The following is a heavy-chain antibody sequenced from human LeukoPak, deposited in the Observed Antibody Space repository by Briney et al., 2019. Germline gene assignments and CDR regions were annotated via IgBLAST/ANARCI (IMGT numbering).Heavy chain of an antibody. Sequence: GGSLRLSCAASGFTFSSYAMSWVRQAPGKGLEWVSSISGSDSSTYYADSVKGRFTISRDDSKNTLSLQMNGLRPEDTAVYYCAKSWGSTRPYYNYMDVWGKGTTVTVSS. CDR3: AKSWGSTRPYYNYMDV. V-gene: IGHV3-23*01. D-gene: IGHD1-26*01. CDR2: ISGSDSST. CDR1: GFTFSSYA. J-gene: IGHJ6*03.